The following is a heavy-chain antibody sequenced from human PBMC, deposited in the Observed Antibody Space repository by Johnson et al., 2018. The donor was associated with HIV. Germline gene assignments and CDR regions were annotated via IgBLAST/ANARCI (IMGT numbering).Heavy chain of an antibody. J-gene: IGHJ3*02. V-gene: IGHV3-33*06. CDR1: GFTFSRYG. D-gene: IGHD5-18*01. CDR2: IWYDGSNK. Sequence: QVQLVESGGGVVQPGRSLRLSCAASGFTFSRYGMHWVRQAPGKGLEWVAVIWYDGSNKYYADSVKGRFTISRDNSKNTLYLQMNSLRAEDTAVYYCAKDKVDTAMVSDAFDIWGQGTMVTVSS. CDR3: AKDKVDTAMVSDAFDI.